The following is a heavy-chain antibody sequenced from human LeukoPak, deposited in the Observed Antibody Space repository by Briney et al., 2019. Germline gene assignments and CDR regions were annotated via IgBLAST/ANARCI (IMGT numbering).Heavy chain of an antibody. CDR3: ARDRQLWSIFDC. CDR1: GGSIISGSYY. D-gene: IGHD5-18*01. Sequence: SETLFLTCTVSGGSIISGSYYWSWIRQPAEKGVEWIGRMYASGSTNYNPSLKSRVTISVDTSKNQFSLELSSVTAADTAVYYCARDRQLWSIFDCWGQGTLVTVSS. J-gene: IGHJ4*02. CDR2: MYASGST. V-gene: IGHV4-61*02.